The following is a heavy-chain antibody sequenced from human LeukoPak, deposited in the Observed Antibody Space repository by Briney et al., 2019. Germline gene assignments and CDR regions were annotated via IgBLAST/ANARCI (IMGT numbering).Heavy chain of an antibody. CDR1: GYTFTSYG. CDR2: ISAYNGDT. Sequence: ASVKVSCKASGYTFTSYGISWVRQAPGQGLEWMGWISAYNGDTNYAQKLQGRVTMTTDTSTSTAYMEPGSLRSDDTAVYYCARDRYYDSSGYYQANWFDPWGQGTLVTVSS. V-gene: IGHV1-18*01. D-gene: IGHD3-22*01. J-gene: IGHJ5*02. CDR3: ARDRYYDSSGYYQANWFDP.